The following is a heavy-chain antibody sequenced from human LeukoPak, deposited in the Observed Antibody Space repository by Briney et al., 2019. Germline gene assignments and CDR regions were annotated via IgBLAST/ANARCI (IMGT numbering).Heavy chain of an antibody. V-gene: IGHV3-20*04. CDR3: ARGGYDIYYYYYYMDV. CDR2: INWNGGST. J-gene: IGHJ6*03. D-gene: IGHD5-12*01. CDR1: GFTFDDYG. Sequence: WTGGSLRLSCAASGFTFDDYGTSWVRQAPGKGLEWVSGINWNGGSTGYADSVKGRFTISRDNAKNSLYLQMNSLRAEDTALYYCARGGYDIYYYYYYMDVWGKGTTVTVSS.